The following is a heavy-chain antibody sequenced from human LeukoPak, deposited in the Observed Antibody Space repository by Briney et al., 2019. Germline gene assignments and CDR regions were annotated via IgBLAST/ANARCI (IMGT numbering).Heavy chain of an antibody. Sequence: GASVKVSCKASGYTFTGYYMHWVRQAPGQGLEWMGWINPNSGGTNYAQKFQGRVTMTRDKSISTAYMELSRLRSDDTAVYYCARSRMVRGVMSWFDPWGQGTLVTVSS. V-gene: IGHV1-2*02. CDR2: INPNSGGT. CDR3: ARSRMVRGVMSWFDP. D-gene: IGHD3-10*01. CDR1: GYTFTGYY. J-gene: IGHJ5*02.